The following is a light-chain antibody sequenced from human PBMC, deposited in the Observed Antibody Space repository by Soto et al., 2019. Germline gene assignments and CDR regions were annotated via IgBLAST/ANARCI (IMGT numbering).Light chain of an antibody. CDR3: QSYDSGLSGSRV. CDR1: SSTIGAGYD. CDR2: SNK. V-gene: IGLV1-40*01. J-gene: IGLJ3*02. Sequence: QPVLTQPPSVSGAPGQRVTISCTGSSSTIGAGYDVHWYQQLPGSAPKLLVYSNKYRPSGVPDRFSGSTAGTSASLSITGLQAEDEADYYCQSYDSGLSGSRVFGGGTKLTVL.